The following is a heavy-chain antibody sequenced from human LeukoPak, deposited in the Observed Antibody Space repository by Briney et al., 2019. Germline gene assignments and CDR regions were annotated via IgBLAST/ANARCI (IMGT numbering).Heavy chain of an antibody. CDR2: IRYDGSNK. J-gene: IGHJ4*02. CDR3: AKTVLSGYDLVPTHY. CDR1: GLTFSTYG. Sequence: GGSLRLSCAASGLTFSTYGMHWVRQAPGKGLEWVAFIRYDGSNKHHADSVKGRFTISRDNSKNTLYLQMDSLRAEDTAVYYCAKTVLSGYDLVPTHYWGQGTLVTVSS. V-gene: IGHV3-30*02. D-gene: IGHD5-12*01.